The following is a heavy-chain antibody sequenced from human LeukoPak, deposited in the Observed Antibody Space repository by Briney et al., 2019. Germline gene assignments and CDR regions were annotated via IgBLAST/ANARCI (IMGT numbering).Heavy chain of an antibody. CDR1: GYTFTGYY. CDR2: INPNNGVT. CDR3: ARLGENGLLTGYFYP. Sequence: ASVKVSCKASGYTFTGYYMHWVRQVPGQGLEWMGCINPNNGVTNCAQMFQGRVTMTRDTSITTAYMDLDRLRSDDTAVYYCARLGENGLLTGYFYPWGQGTLVTVSS. V-gene: IGHV1-2*02. J-gene: IGHJ5*02. D-gene: IGHD3-9*01.